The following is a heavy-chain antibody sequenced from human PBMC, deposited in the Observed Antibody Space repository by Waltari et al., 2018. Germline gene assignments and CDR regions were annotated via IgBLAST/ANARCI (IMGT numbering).Heavy chain of an antibody. CDR1: GGTFSSYA. CDR3: ARGEPLSALDYYDSSGYSNYFDY. V-gene: IGHV1-69*01. D-gene: IGHD3-22*01. CDR2: IIPIFGTA. J-gene: IGHJ4*02. Sequence: QVQLVQSGAEVKKPGSSVKVSCKASGGTFSSYAISWVRQAPGQGLEWMGGIIPIFGTANYAQKFQGRVTITADESTSTAYMELSSLRSEDTAVYYCARGEPLSALDYYDSSGYSNYFDYWGQGTLVTVSS.